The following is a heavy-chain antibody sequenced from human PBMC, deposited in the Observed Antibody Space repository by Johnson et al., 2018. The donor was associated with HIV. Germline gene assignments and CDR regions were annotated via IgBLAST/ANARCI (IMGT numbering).Heavy chain of an antibody. D-gene: IGHD3-22*01. CDR1: GFTFSSYA. V-gene: IGHV3-30*04. Sequence: QVQLVESGGGVVQPGRSLRLSCAASGFTFSSYAMHWVRQAPGKGLEWVAVISSDGSNEYYADSVRGRFTISRDSSKSALYLQMNSLSAEDTAVDYCARDRGTMIVVGSAFDIWGQGTRVTVSS. CDR3: ARDRGTMIVVGSAFDI. J-gene: IGHJ3*02. CDR2: ISSDGSNE.